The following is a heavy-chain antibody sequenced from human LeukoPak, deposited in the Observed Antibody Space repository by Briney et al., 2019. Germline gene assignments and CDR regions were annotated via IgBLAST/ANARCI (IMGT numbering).Heavy chain of an antibody. CDR3: ARARGSGSYYVYYYFDY. J-gene: IGHJ4*02. CDR2: IHHSGST. CDR1: GDSISSGGYS. D-gene: IGHD3-10*01. V-gene: IGHV4-30-2*01. Sequence: SQTLSLTCAVSGDSISSGGYSWSWIRQPPGKGLEWIGYIHHSGSTYYNPSLKSRVTMSVDRSKNQFSLRLSSVTAADTAVYYCARARGSGSYYVYYYFDYWGQGTLVTVSS.